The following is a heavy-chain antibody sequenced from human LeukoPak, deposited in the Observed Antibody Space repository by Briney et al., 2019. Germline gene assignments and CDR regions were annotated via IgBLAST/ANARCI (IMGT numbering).Heavy chain of an antibody. CDR1: GGSISSYY. CDR3: ARGGGGQYPYYYGMDV. CDR2: IYCSGST. D-gene: IGHD2-2*01. V-gene: IGHV4-59*01. Sequence: SETLSLTCTVSGGSISSYYWSWIRQPPGKGLEWIGYIYCSGSTNYNPSLKSRVTISVDTSKNQFSLKLSSVTAADTAVYYCARGGGGQYPYYYGMDVWGQGTTVTVSS. J-gene: IGHJ6*02.